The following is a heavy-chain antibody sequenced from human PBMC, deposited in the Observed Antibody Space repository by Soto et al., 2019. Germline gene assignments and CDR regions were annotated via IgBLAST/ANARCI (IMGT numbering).Heavy chain of an antibody. J-gene: IGHJ5*02. CDR2: FHPEDGET. CDR1: GYSLSVLA. D-gene: IGHD5-18*01. V-gene: IGHV1-24*01. Sequence: VSVNLSCKVSGYSLSVLAMHWVRQAPGKGLEWMGCFHPEDGETLYSQKFQGRVTFTRDTASKTAFMHLTSLNSEYTAVYYCARSPSRTEAETQLDPWGQGSLLTVSS. CDR3: ARSPSRTEAETQLDP.